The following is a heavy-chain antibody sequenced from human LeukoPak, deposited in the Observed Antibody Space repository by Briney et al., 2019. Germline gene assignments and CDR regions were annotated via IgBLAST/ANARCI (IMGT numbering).Heavy chain of an antibody. D-gene: IGHD5-18*01. Sequence: GGSLRLSCAASGFTFSSYAMSWVRQAPGKGLEWVANIKKDGSEKYYVDSVRGRFTISRDNAKTSLYLQMNSLRAEDTAVYYCARDLSGVTGYTYGRGIHYWGQGTLVTVSS. CDR3: ARDLSGVTGYTYGRGIHY. V-gene: IGHV3-7*01. CDR1: GFTFSSYA. J-gene: IGHJ4*02. CDR2: IKKDGSEK.